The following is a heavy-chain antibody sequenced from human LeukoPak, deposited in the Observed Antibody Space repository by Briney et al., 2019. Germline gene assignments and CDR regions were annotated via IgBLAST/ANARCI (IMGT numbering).Heavy chain of an antibody. Sequence: PSETLSLTCTVSGGSISSYYWSWIRQPPGKGLEWIGYIYYSGSTNYNPSLKSRVTISVDTSKNQFSLKLSSVTAADTAVYYCARRGIGSATYYKGDFDYWGQGVLVTVSS. CDR1: GGSISSYY. V-gene: IGHV4-59*01. CDR2: IYYSGST. D-gene: IGHD3-10*01. CDR3: ARRGIGSATYYKGDFDY. J-gene: IGHJ4*02.